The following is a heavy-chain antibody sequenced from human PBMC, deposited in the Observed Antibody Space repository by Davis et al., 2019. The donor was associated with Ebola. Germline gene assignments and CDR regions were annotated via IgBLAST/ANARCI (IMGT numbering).Heavy chain of an antibody. V-gene: IGHV3-30*03. CDR2: ISYDGSNK. CDR1: GFTFSSYG. J-gene: IGHJ4*02. Sequence: GGSLRLSCAASGFTFSSYGMHWVRQAPGKGPEWVAVISYDGSNKYYADSVKGRFTISRDNSKNTLYLQMNSLRAEDTAVYYCARGVTMIVVVTTDYWGQGTLVTVSS. CDR3: ARGVTMIVVVTTDY. D-gene: IGHD3-22*01.